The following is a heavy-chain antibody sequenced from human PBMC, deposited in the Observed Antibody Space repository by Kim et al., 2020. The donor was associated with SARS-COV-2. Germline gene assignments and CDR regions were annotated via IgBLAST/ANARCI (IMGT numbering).Heavy chain of an antibody. CDR3: AKDGYCSGSTCYSHYSYGWDV. V-gene: IGHV3-9*01. CDR2: ITWNSGSI. Sequence: GGSLRLSCAASGFTFGDYAMHWVRQVPGKGLEWVSSITWNSGSIYYTDSVKGRFTISRDNAKNSLYLQMNSLRAEDTALYYCAKDGYCSGSTCYSHYSYGWDVWGQGTTVTVS. D-gene: IGHD2-15*01. J-gene: IGHJ6*02. CDR1: GFTFGDYA.